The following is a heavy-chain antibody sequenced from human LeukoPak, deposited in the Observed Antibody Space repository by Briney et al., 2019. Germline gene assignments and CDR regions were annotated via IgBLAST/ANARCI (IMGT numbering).Heavy chain of an antibody. CDR1: GYTFTSYT. CDR2: INAGNGNT. V-gene: IGHV1-3*03. D-gene: IGHD3-22*01. J-gene: IGHJ1*01. CDR3: ARDYDSSGYYTYFQH. Sequence: ASVKVSCKASGYTFTSYTIHWVRQAPGQRLEWMGWINAGNGNTKYSQEFQDRVTITRDTSASTAYMELSSLRSEDTAVYYCARDYDSSGYYTYFQHWGQGTLVTVSS.